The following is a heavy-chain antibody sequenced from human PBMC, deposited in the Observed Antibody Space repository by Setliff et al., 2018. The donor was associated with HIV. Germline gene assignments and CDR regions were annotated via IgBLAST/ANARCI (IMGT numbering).Heavy chain of an antibody. D-gene: IGHD3-10*01. CDR3: ARHRYGSGNCDFDY. V-gene: IGHV4-59*08. Sequence: PSETLSLTCTVSGGSISSYYWSWIRQPPGKGLEWIGYIYTSGSTNYNPSLKSRVTISVDTSKNQFSLKLSSVTAADTAVYYCARHRYGSGNCDFDYWGQGTLVTVSS. CDR1: GGSISSYY. J-gene: IGHJ4*02. CDR2: IYTSGST.